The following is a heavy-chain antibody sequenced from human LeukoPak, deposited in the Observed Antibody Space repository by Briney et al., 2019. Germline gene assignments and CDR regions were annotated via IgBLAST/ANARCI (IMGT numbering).Heavy chain of an antibody. CDR3: AKEIELIVEDDY. V-gene: IGHV3-23*01. J-gene: IGHJ4*02. Sequence: GGSLRLSCAASGFTFSSYAMSWVRQAPGKGLEWVSVISGSGGSTNSADSVKGRFTISRDNSKNTLYLQMNSLRAEDTAVYYCAKEIELIVEDDYWGQGTLVTVSS. D-gene: IGHD3-22*01. CDR2: ISGSGGST. CDR1: GFTFSSYA.